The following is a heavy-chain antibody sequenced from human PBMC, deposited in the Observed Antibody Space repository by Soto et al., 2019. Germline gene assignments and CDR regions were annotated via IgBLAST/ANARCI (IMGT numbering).Heavy chain of an antibody. CDR3: ASSIAVAGVDY. CDR1: GGSLSTSSYF. CDR2: IYYSGST. Sequence: SETLSLPCTVSGGSLSTSSYFWGWLRQPPGKGLEWIGSIYYSGSTYYNPSLKSRVTISVDTSKNQFSLKLSSVTASDTSVYYCASSIAVAGVDYWGQGTLVTVPQ. J-gene: IGHJ4*02. D-gene: IGHD6-19*01. V-gene: IGHV4-39*01.